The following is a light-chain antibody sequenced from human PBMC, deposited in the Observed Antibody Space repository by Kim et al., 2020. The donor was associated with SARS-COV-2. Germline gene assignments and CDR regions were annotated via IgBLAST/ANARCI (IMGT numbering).Light chain of an antibody. CDR2: GAS. J-gene: IGKJ1*01. CDR1: QSVPSSH. Sequence: EIVLTQSPGTLSVSPGDRATLSCRASQSVPSSHLAWYQQKSGQAPRLLIYGASSRATGIPDRFSGSGSGTDFTLTISRVEPEDFAVYYCQQYRDSRTFGQGTKVEIK. CDR3: QQYRDSRT. V-gene: IGKV3-20*01.